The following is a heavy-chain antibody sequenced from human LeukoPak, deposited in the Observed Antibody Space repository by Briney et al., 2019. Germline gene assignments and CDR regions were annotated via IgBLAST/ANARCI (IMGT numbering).Heavy chain of an antibody. V-gene: IGHV4-39*07. CDR2: IYYSGST. CDR3: ARDRGTYCSSTSCYTGSRFNWFDP. CDR1: GGSISSSSYY. J-gene: IGHJ5*02. Sequence: SETLSLTCTVSGGSISSSSYYWGWIRQPPGKGLEWIGSIYYSGSTYYNPSLKSRVTISVDTSKNQFSLKLSSVTAADTAVYYCARDRGTYCSSTSCYTGSRFNWFDPWGQGTLVTVSS. D-gene: IGHD2-2*02.